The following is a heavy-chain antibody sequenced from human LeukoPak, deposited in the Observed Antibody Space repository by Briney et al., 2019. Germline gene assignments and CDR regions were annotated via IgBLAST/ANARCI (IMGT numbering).Heavy chain of an antibody. J-gene: IGHJ4*02. D-gene: IGHD3-10*01. CDR3: ARHPELYFFDY. CDR1: GDSISSSNW. V-gene: IGHV4-59*08. CDR2: ISYSGST. Sequence: PSETLSLTCAVSGDSISSSNWWSWIRQPPGKGLEWIGYISYSGSTNYNPSLKSRVTISADTSKNQVSLTLSSVTAADTAVYYCARHPELYFFDYWGQGTLVTVSS.